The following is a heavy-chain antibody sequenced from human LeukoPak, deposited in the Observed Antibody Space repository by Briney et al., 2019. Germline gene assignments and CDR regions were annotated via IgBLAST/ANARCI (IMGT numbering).Heavy chain of an antibody. J-gene: IGHJ4*02. CDR3: ARAGYYYDSSGYYKLGVFFDY. D-gene: IGHD3-22*01. Sequence: SQTLSLTCTVSGGSISSGGYYWSWIRQHPGKGLEWIGYIYYSGSTYYNPSLKSRVTISVDTSKNQFSLKLSSVTAADTAVYYCARAGYYYDSSGYYKLGVFFDYWGQGTLVTVSS. CDR2: IYYSGST. CDR1: GGSISSGGYY. V-gene: IGHV4-31*03.